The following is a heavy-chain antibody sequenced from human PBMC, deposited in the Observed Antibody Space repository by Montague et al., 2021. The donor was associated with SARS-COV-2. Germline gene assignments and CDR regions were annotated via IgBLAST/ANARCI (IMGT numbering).Heavy chain of an antibody. J-gene: IGHJ5*02. CDR1: GGSISSSSYD. V-gene: IGHV4-39*01. Sequence: SETLSLTCTVSGGSISSSSYDWGWIRQPPGKGLEWIGSIYYSGSTYYKPSLKSRVTISVDTSKNQFSLKLSSVTAADTAVYYCARQGDQLLLEYWFDPWGQGTLVTVSS. D-gene: IGHD2-2*01. CDR3: ARQGDQLLLEYWFDP. CDR2: IYYSGST.